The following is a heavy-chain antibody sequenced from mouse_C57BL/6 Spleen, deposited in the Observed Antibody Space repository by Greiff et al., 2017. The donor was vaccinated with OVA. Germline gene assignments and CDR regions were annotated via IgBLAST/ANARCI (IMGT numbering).Heavy chain of an antibody. Sequence: VQLQQSGPELVKPGASVTISCKASGYTFTDYYMNWVKQSHGKSLEWIGDINPNNGGTSYNQKFKGKATLTVDKSSSTAYMELRSLTSEDSAVYYCAKGIYYWGQGTTLTVSS. CDR1: GYTFTDYY. CDR2: INPNNGGT. CDR3: AKGIYY. V-gene: IGHV1-26*01. D-gene: IGHD1-1*01. J-gene: IGHJ2*01.